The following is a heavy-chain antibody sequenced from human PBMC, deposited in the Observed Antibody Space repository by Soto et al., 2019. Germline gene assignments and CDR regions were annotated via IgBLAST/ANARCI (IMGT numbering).Heavy chain of an antibody. V-gene: IGHV2-70*01. CDR2: IDWDDDK. Sequence: SGPTLVNPTQTLTLTCTFARFSLSTSGMFVSWIRQPPGKALEWLALIDWDDDKYYSTSLKTRLTISKDTSKNQVVLTMTNMDPVDTATYYCARIIAAAGGGWFDPWGQGTLVTVSS. CDR3: ARIIAAAGGGWFDP. D-gene: IGHD6-13*01. J-gene: IGHJ5*02. CDR1: RFSLSTSGMF.